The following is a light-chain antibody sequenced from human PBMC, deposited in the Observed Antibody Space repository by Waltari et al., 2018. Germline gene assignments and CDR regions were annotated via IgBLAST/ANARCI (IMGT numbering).Light chain of an antibody. CDR1: SSTIGSNS. CDR2: SDN. J-gene: IGLJ2*01. CDR3: AAWDVSLNGLV. V-gene: IGLV1-44*01. Sequence: QSVLTQPPSASGTPGQRVTISWSGSSSTIGSNSVNWYQHLPGPAPKILIYSDNQRPSGVPDRFSGSKSGASASLAISGLQSEDEADYYCAAWDVSLNGLVFGGGTKLTVL.